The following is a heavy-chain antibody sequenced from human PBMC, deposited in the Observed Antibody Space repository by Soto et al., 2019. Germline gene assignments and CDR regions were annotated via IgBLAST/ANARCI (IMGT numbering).Heavy chain of an antibody. V-gene: IGHV3-21*01. CDR2: ISSSSSYI. D-gene: IGHD3-16*01. CDR3: ARVVGEPIWFDP. J-gene: IGHJ5*02. CDR1: GFTFSSYS. Sequence: NPGGSLRVSCAASGFTFSSYSMNWVRQAPGKGLEWVSSISSSSSYIYYADSVKGRFTISRDNAKNSLYLQMNSLRAEDTAVYYCARVVGEPIWFDPWGQGTLVTVSS.